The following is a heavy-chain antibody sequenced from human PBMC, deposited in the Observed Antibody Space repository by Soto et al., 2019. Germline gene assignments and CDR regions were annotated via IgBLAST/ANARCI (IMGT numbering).Heavy chain of an antibody. CDR2: IIPIFGTA. CDR3: ARTTVLRYFDWLLFDY. V-gene: IGHV1-69*13. Sequence: GASVKVSCKASGCTFSSYAISWVRQAPGQGLEWMGGIIPIFGTANYAQKFQGRVTITADESTSTAYMELSSLRSEDTAVYYCARTTVLRYFDWLLFDYWGQGTLVTVSS. CDR1: GCTFSSYA. J-gene: IGHJ4*02. D-gene: IGHD3-9*01.